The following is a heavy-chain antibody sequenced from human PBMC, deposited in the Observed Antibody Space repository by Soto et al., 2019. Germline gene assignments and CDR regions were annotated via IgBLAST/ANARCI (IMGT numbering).Heavy chain of an antibody. D-gene: IGHD1-26*01. CDR3: AKEFQWELHAFDI. Sequence: QVQLVESGGGVVQPGRSLRLSCAASGFTFSTYGMHWVRQAPGKGLEWVAVMGNDGITTFYADFVKGRFTISRDNSKNPLFLQINSLRADDTAVYYCAKEFQWELHAFDIWGQGTMVTVSS. CDR1: GFTFSTYG. V-gene: IGHV3-30*18. J-gene: IGHJ3*02. CDR2: MGNDGITT.